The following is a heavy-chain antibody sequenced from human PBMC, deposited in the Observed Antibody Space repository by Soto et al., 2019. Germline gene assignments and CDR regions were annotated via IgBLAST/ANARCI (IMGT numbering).Heavy chain of an antibody. V-gene: IGHV1-69*06. CDR1: GGTFSSYA. J-gene: IGHJ4*02. CDR3: ARRTPPRYFDY. CDR2: IIPIFGTA. Sequence: SVKVSCKASGGTFSSYAISWVRQAPGQGLEWMGGIIPIFGTANYAQKFQGRVTITADKSTSTAYMELSSLRSEVTAVYYCARRTPPRYFDYWGQGTLVTVSS.